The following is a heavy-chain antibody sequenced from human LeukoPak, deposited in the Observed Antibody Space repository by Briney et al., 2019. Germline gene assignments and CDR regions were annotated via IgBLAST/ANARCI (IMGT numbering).Heavy chain of an antibody. V-gene: IGHV4-34*01. Sequence: SETLSLTCAVYGGSFSGYYWSWIRQPPGKGLEWIGEINHSGSTNYNPSLKSRVTISVDTSHNQFSLKLSSVTPADTPVYYCARGRRYYDSSGYYPKKYFDLWGRGTLVTVSS. CDR2: INHSGST. D-gene: IGHD3-22*01. CDR1: GGSFSGYY. J-gene: IGHJ2*01. CDR3: ARGRRYYDSSGYYPKKYFDL.